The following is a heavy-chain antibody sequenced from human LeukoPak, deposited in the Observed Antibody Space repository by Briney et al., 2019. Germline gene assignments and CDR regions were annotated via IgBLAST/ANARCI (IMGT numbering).Heavy chain of an antibody. V-gene: IGHV1-69*02. CDR2: IIPILGIA. J-gene: IGHJ4*02. CDR1: GGTFSSYT. CDR3: ARVSDSGWSTGYYFDY. Sequence: SVKVSCKASGGTFSSYTISWVRQAPGQGLEWMGRIIPILGIANYAQKFQGRVTITADESTSTAYMELSSLRSEDTAVYYCARVSDSGWSTGYYFDYWGQGTLVTVSS. D-gene: IGHD6-19*01.